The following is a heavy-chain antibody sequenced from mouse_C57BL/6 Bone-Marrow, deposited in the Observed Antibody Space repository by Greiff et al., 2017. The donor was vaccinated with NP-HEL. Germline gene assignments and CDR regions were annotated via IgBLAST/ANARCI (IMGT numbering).Heavy chain of an antibody. J-gene: IGHJ1*03. CDR1: GFSLTSYG. CDR3: AEHRGHYYGSSYHWYFDV. CDR2: IWGGGST. D-gene: IGHD1-1*01. V-gene: IGHV2-9*01. Sequence: VQRVESGPGLVAPSQSLSISCTVSGFSLTSYGVDWVRQPPGQGLEWLGVIWGGGSTNYNSALMSRLSISKDNSKSQFVVKKNSLQADDTAMYYCAEHRGHYYGSSYHWYFDVWGTGTTVTVSS.